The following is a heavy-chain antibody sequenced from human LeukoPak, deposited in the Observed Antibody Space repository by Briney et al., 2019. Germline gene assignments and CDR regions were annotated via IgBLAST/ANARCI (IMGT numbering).Heavy chain of an antibody. J-gene: IGHJ4*02. CDR2: ISSSSSYI. CDR3: AKGRSGDYSSLDY. Sequence: KPGGSLRLSCAASGFTFSSYSMNWVRQAPGRGLEWVSSISSSSSYIYYADSVKGRFTITRDNAKNSLYLQMNSLRAEDTAVYYCAKGRSGDYSSLDYWGQGTLVTVSS. V-gene: IGHV3-21*01. D-gene: IGHD4-17*01. CDR1: GFTFSSYS.